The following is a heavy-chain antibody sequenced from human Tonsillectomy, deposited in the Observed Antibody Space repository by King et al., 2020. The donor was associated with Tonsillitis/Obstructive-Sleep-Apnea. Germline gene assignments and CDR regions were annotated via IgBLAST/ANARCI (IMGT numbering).Heavy chain of an antibody. CDR3: ARDLYDYGYYAADY. D-gene: IGHD4-17*01. J-gene: IGHJ4*02. CDR2: INPNSGGA. CDR1: GYTFTGYY. Sequence: VQSGAEVKKPGASVKVSCKASGYTFTGYYMHWVRQAPGQGLEWMGRINPNSGGANYAQKFQGRVTMTRDTSISAAYMELSRLRSDDTAVYYCARDLYDYGYYAADYWGQGTLVTVSS. V-gene: IGHV1-2*06.